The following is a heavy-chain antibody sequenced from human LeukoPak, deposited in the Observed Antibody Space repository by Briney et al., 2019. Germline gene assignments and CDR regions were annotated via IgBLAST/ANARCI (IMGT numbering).Heavy chain of an antibody. Sequence: PSETLSLTCAVYGGSFSGYYWSWIRQPPGKGLEWIGEINHSGSTNYNPSLKSRVTISVDTSKNQFSLKLSSVTAADTAVYYCARGRGRMNWGQGTLVTVSS. V-gene: IGHV4-34*01. J-gene: IGHJ4*02. D-gene: IGHD2-8*01. CDR3: ARGRGRMN. CDR1: GGSFSGYY. CDR2: INHSGST.